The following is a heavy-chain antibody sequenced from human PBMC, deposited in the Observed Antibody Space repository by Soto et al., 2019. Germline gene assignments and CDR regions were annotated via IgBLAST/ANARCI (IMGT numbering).Heavy chain of an antibody. V-gene: IGHV1-69*12. CDR1: GGTLSSYA. CDR2: IIPIFGTA. D-gene: IGHD6-6*01. CDR3: ASHGLRAARRDYYYYGMDV. Sequence: QVQLVQSGAEVKKPGSSVKVSCKASGGTLSSYAISWVRQAPGQGLEWMGGIIPIFGTANYAQKFQGRVTITANESTSTAYMELSSLRSEDTAVYYCASHGLRAARRDYYYYGMDVWGQGTTVTVSS. J-gene: IGHJ6*02.